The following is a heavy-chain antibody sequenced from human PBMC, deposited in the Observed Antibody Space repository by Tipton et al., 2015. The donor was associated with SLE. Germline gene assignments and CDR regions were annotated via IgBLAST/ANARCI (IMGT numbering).Heavy chain of an antibody. V-gene: IGHV3-21*01. CDR3: ARRRWVSHLVLALDI. J-gene: IGHJ3*02. CDR1: GFTFSSYS. D-gene: IGHD6-13*01. Sequence: GSLRLSCTASGFTFSSYSMKWVRQAPGKGLEWVSSISSDSSTIFYADSVKGRFTISRDNAKNSLYLQMNSLRAEDTAVYYCARRRWVSHLVLALDIWGQGTMVTVSS. CDR2: ISSDSSTI.